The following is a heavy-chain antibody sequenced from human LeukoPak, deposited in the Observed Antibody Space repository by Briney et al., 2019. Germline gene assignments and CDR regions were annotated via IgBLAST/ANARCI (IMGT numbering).Heavy chain of an antibody. V-gene: IGHV4-30-2*01. CDR1: GGSISSGGYS. CDR3: ARHRTALVSYGCHP. Sequence: SETLSLTCAVSGGSISSGGYSWSWIRQPPGKGLEWIGYIYHSGSTYYNPSLKSRVTISVDTSKNQFSLNLSSVTAADTAVYYCARHRTALVSYGCHPWGQGTLVTVSS. CDR2: IYHSGST. D-gene: IGHD5-18*01. J-gene: IGHJ5*02.